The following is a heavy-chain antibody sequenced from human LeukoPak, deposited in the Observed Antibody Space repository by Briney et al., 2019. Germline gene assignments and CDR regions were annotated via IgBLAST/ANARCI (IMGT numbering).Heavy chain of an antibody. J-gene: IGHJ4*02. D-gene: IGHD4-11*01. CDR3: ARVTTVTTVYFDY. CDR1: GGSISSSSYY. V-gene: IGHV4-39*01. CDR2: IYYSGST. Sequence: SETLSLTCTVSGGSISSSSYYWGWIRQPPGKGLEWIGNIYYSGSTYYNPSLKSRVSISVDTFKNQFSLKLSSVTAADTAVYYCARVTTVTTVYFDYWGQGTLVTVSS.